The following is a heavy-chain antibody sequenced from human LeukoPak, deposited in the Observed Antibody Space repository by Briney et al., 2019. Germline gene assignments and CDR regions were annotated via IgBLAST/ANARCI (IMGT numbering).Heavy chain of an antibody. CDR3: ASCYGNDHYYYYHMDV. V-gene: IGHV3-23*01. Sequence: GGSLRLSCAASGFTFSSYAMSWVRQAPGKGLEWVSAISGSGGSTYYADSVKGRFTISRDNSKNTVYLQMNSLRAEDTAVYYCASCYGNDHYYYYHMDVWGKGTTVTVSS. J-gene: IGHJ6*03. D-gene: IGHD2-2*01. CDR1: GFTFSSYA. CDR2: ISGSGGST.